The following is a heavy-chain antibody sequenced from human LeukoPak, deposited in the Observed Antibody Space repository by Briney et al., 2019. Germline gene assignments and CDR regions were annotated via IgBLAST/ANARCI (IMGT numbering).Heavy chain of an antibody. J-gene: IGHJ4*02. D-gene: IGHD3-10*01. CDR1: GFSFSTYG. Sequence: PGRSLRLSCAASGFSFSTYGMHWVRQAPGKGLEWVGRIKSKTDGGTTDYAAPVKGRFTISRDDSKNTLYLQMNSLKTEDTAVYYCTTESTYYYGSGSYRPGYWGQGTLVTVSS. CDR3: TTESTYYYGSGSYRPGY. V-gene: IGHV3-15*01. CDR2: IKSKTDGGTT.